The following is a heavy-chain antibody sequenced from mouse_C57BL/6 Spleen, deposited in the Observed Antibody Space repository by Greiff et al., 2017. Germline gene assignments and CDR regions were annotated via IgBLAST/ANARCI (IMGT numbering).Heavy chain of an antibody. CDR3: ARFEGYYWYFDV. CDR1: GYTFTSYW. D-gene: IGHD2-2*01. CDR2: IYPGSGST. V-gene: IGHV1-55*01. J-gene: IGHJ1*03. Sequence: QVQLQQPGAELVKPGASVKMSCKASGYTFTSYWITWVKQRPGQGLEWIGDIYPGSGSTNYNEKFKSKATLTVDTSSSTAYMQLSSLTSEDSAVYYCARFEGYYWYFDVWGTGTTVTVAS.